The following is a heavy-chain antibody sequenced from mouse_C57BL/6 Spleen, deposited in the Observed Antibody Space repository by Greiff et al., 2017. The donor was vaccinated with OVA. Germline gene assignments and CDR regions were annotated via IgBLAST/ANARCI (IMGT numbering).Heavy chain of an antibody. CDR2: INPNNGGT. CDR3: ARENYGKGGYFDY. CDR1: GYTFTDYN. D-gene: IGHD1-1*02. Sequence: VQLKESGPELVKPGASVKIPCKASGYTFTDYNMDWVKQSHGKSLEWIGDINPNNGGTIYNQKFKGKATLTVDKSSSTAYMELRSLTSEDTAVYYCARENYGKGGYFDYWGQGTTLTVSS. V-gene: IGHV1-18*01. J-gene: IGHJ2*01.